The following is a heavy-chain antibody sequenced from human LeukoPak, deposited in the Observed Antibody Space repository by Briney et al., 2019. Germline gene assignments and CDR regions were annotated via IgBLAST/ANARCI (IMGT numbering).Heavy chain of an antibody. V-gene: IGHV3-23*01. Sequence: GGSLRLSCAASGFTFSAYAMNWVRQAPGKGLEWVSAISGGGDRIHYADSVKGQFTISRDNSKNTLYLQMNSLGAEDTAVYYCARGASLVYYGSAYYYMDVWGKGTTVTVSS. J-gene: IGHJ6*03. D-gene: IGHD3-10*01. CDR3: ARGASLVYYGSAYYYMDV. CDR1: GFTFSAYA. CDR2: ISGGGDRI.